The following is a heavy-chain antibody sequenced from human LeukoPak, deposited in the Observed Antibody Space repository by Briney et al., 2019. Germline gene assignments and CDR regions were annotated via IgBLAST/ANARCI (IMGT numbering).Heavy chain of an antibody. Sequence: GASVQVSCKASGGTFSSYAISWVRQAPGQGLEWMGGIIPIFGTANYAQKFQGRVTITTDESTSTAYMELSSLRSEDTAVYYCARGKTYYYDSSGYYPLDYWGQGTLVTVSS. V-gene: IGHV1-69*05. J-gene: IGHJ4*02. D-gene: IGHD3-22*01. CDR3: ARGKTYYYDSSGYYPLDY. CDR1: GGTFSSYA. CDR2: IIPIFGTA.